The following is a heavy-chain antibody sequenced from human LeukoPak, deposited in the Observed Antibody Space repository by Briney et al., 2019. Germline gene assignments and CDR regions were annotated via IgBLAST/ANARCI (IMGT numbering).Heavy chain of an antibody. CDR1: GGSVSSGSYY. J-gene: IGHJ4*02. Sequence: SETLSLTCTVSGGSVSSGSYYCSCIRQPPGKGLEWSGYIYYSGSTNYNPSLKSRVTISLDTSKNHFSRKLSSWPAADPAVYYRARGLFWYFESWGQGTLVTVSS. CDR3: ARGLFWYFES. V-gene: IGHV4-61*03. CDR2: IYYSGST.